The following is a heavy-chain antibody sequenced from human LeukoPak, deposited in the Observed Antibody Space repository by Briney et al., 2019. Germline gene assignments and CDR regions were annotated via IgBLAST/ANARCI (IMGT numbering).Heavy chain of an antibody. CDR2: SRDKPNGYTT. V-gene: IGHV3-72*01. CDR1: GFTFSDHY. D-gene: IGHD3-22*01. CDR3: ARRQFDSFGSDY. Sequence: GGSLRLSCEVAGFTFSDHYMSWIRQAPGKGLEWVGRSRDKPNGYTTEYAASVRDRFTISRDDSKNSVYLQMNSLKTEDTAVYYCARRQFDSFGSDYWGQGTLVAVTS. J-gene: IGHJ4*02.